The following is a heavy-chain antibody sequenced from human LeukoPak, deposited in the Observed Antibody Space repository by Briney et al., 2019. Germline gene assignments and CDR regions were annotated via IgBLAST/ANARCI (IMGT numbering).Heavy chain of an antibody. CDR2: MKPDGSEI. Sequence: GGSLRLSCAASGFTFTTYWMSWVRQAPGKGLEWVANMKPDGSEIFYVDSVKGRFTISRDNAMNTLYLQMNSLRAEDTAVYYCARDPATVAGTPNFDYWGQGTLVTVSS. V-gene: IGHV3-7*01. CDR1: GFTFTTYW. J-gene: IGHJ4*02. D-gene: IGHD6-19*01. CDR3: ARDPATVAGTPNFDY.